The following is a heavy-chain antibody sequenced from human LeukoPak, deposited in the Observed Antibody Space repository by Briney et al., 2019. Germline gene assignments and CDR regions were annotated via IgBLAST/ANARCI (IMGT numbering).Heavy chain of an antibody. CDR3: ARSVGYCHGTCYSDT. Sequence: RGCLRLSFAASGFTFSSYVISSVRQAPGKGLGWVSLISGAGGSTYYTDCVKGRFTISRDNSKSTLYLQMSSLRAEDTAVYYCARSVGYCHGTCYSDTWGQGTLVTVSS. CDR1: GFTFSSYV. D-gene: IGHD2-15*01. CDR2: ISGAGGST. V-gene: IGHV3-23*01. J-gene: IGHJ5*02.